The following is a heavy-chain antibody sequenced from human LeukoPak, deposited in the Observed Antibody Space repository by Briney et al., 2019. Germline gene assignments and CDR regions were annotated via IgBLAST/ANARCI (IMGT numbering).Heavy chain of an antibody. CDR3: AKDLSIFGVVSPFDY. D-gene: IGHD3-3*01. Sequence: PGGSLRLSCAASGFTFSSYWVHWVCQAPGKGLLWVSRMNWDGSRTTYADSAKGRFAISRDNAKNTLYLQMNSLRAEDTAAYYCAKDLSIFGVVSPFDYWGQGTLVTVSS. V-gene: IGHV3-74*01. J-gene: IGHJ4*02. CDR1: GFTFSSYW. CDR2: MNWDGSRT.